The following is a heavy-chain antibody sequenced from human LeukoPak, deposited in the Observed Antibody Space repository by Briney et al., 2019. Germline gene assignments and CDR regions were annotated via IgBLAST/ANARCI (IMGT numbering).Heavy chain of an antibody. V-gene: IGHV1-18*01. J-gene: IGHJ5*02. CDR1: GYTFTSYG. Sequence: ASVKVSCKASGYTFTSYGISWVRQAPGQGLEWMGWISAYNGNTNYAQKLRGRVTMTTDTSTSTAYMELRSLRSDDTAVYYCARGALWFGDHQPGRDWFDPWGQGTLVTVSS. D-gene: IGHD3-10*01. CDR2: ISAYNGNT. CDR3: ARGALWFGDHQPGRDWFDP.